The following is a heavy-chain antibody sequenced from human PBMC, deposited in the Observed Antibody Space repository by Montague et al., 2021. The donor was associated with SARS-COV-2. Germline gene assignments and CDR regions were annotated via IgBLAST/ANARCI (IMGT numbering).Heavy chain of an antibody. CDR3: ARQNRGLWFGEWLFDY. CDR2: IFYSGNS. V-gene: IGHV4-39*01. Sequence: SETLSLTCTVSGGSISNIGYYWGWIRQPPGKGREWIGSIFYSGNSYYNPSLKSRVSISVATSRSQFSLKVNSVTAADTAVYYCARQNRGLWFGEWLFDYWGQGVLVTVSS. J-gene: IGHJ4*02. CDR1: GGSISNIGYY. D-gene: IGHD3-10*01.